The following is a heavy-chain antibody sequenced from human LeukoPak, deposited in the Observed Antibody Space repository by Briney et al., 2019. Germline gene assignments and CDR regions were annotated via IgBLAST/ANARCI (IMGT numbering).Heavy chain of an antibody. D-gene: IGHD4-17*01. CDR3: AREVGTTVTTRGYFDY. CDR1: GYTFTGYY. Sequence: ASLKVSCKASGYTFTGYYMHWVRQAPGQGLEWMVGISPNSGGTNYAQKFQGRVTMTRDTSISTAYMELSRLRSDDTAVYYCAREVGTTVTTRGYFDYWGQGTLVTVSS. CDR2: ISPNSGGT. V-gene: IGHV1-2*02. J-gene: IGHJ4*02.